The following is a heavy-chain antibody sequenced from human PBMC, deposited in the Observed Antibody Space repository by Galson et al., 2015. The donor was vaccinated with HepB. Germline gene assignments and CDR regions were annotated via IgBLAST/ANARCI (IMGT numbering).Heavy chain of an antibody. CDR2: INTNTGNP. CDR3: ARGHRYSGSYYGRWFDP. CDR1: GYTFTSYA. Sequence: SVKVSCKASGYTFTSYAMNWVRQAPGQGLEWMGWINTNTGNPTYAQGFTGRFVFSLDTSVSTAYLQICSLKAEDTAVYYCARGHRYSGSYYGRWFDPWGQGTMVTVSS. J-gene: IGHJ5*02. D-gene: IGHD1-26*01. V-gene: IGHV7-4-1*01.